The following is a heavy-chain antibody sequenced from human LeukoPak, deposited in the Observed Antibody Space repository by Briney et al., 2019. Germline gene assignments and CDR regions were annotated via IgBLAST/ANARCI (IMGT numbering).Heavy chain of an antibody. J-gene: IGHJ5*02. V-gene: IGHV4-31*03. D-gene: IGHD3-10*01. CDR3: ARELYGSRSFYFGGFDP. Sequence: SETLSLTCTVSGGSISRGGYFWSWIRQHPGKGLEWIGYIYSSETTYYNPSLKSRISISVDTSKNHFSLNLSSVTAADTAVYYCARELYGSRSFYFGGFDPWGQGTLVTVSS. CDR1: GGSISRGGYF. CDR2: IYSSETT.